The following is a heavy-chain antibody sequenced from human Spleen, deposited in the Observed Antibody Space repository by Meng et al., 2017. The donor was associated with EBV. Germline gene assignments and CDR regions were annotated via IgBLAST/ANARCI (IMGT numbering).Heavy chain of an antibody. CDR2: IYYSGST. V-gene: IGHV4-30-4*01. D-gene: IGHD3-22*01. CDR3: ARVPRSYDSDWVW. CDR1: GDARSSCGYY. Sequence: PLPRSGQGRVEPSQSQSPTCAVSGDARSSCGYYWRWIRQPTGKGLEWIGYIYYSGSTYYNPSLKSRVTISVDTSKNQFSLDLTSVTAADTAVYYCARVPRSYDSDWVWWGQGTLVTVSS. J-gene: IGHJ4*02.